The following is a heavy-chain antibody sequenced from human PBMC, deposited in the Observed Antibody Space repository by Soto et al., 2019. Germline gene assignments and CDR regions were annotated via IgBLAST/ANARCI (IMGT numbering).Heavy chain of an antibody. CDR2: ISYDGSNK. V-gene: IGHV3-30*18. CDR3: AKDSRLGGFWSGYSDYYYYGMDV. CDR1: AFTFRSYG. J-gene: IGHJ6*02. Sequence: GGSLRLSSAASAFTFRSYGMRWVRQAPGKGLAWVAVISYDGSNKYYADSVKGRFTISRDNSKNTLYLQMNSLRAEDTAVYYCAKDSRLGGFWSGYSDYYYYGMDVWGQGTTVTVSS. D-gene: IGHD3-3*01.